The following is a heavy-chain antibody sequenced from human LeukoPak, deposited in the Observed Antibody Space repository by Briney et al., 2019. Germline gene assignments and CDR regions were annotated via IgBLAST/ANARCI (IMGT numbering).Heavy chain of an antibody. Sequence: TLSLTCAVSGGSISSGGYSWSWIRQPPGKGLEWIGYIYHSGSTYYNPSLKSRVTISVDRSKNQFSLKLSSVTAADTAVYYCARAPDYYDSSGYLDYWGQGTLVTVSS. V-gene: IGHV4-30-2*01. J-gene: IGHJ4*02. CDR2: IYHSGST. D-gene: IGHD3-22*01. CDR3: ARAPDYYDSSGYLDY. CDR1: GGSISSGGYS.